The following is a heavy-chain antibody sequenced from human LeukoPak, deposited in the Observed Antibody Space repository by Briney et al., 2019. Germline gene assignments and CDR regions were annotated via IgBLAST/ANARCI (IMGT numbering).Heavy chain of an antibody. CDR2: IKSKTDGGTT. CDR3: TTRILGYCSSTSCYYFDY. Sequence: GGSLRLSCAASGFTFSNAWMSWVRQAPGKGLEWVGRIKSKTDGGTTDYAAPVRGRFTISRDDSKNTLYLQMNSLKTEDTAAYYCTTRILGYCSSTSCYYFDYWGQGTLVTVSS. CDR1: GFTFSNAW. J-gene: IGHJ4*02. V-gene: IGHV3-15*01. D-gene: IGHD2-2*01.